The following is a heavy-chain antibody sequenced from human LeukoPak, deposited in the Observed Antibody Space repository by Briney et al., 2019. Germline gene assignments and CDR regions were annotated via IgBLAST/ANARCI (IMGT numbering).Heavy chain of an antibody. Sequence: SETLSLTCTASGGSITNYYWSWIRQPAGKGLEWIGRIYSSGSTNYNPSLKSRVTMSVDTSKNLFSLKLSSVTAADTAVYYCARANYDSSGYGAFDIWGQGTMVTVSS. V-gene: IGHV4-4*07. CDR2: IYSSGST. D-gene: IGHD3-22*01. CDR3: ARANYDSSGYGAFDI. J-gene: IGHJ3*02. CDR1: GGSITNYY.